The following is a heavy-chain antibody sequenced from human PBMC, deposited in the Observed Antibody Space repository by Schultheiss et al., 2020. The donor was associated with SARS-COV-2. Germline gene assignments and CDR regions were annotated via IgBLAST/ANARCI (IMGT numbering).Heavy chain of an antibody. CDR1: GFTFSSYA. J-gene: IGHJ5*02. Sequence: GGSLRLSCAASGFTFSSYAMSWVRQAPGKGLEWVSAINGSGGSTYYADSVKGRFTISRDNSKNTLYLQMNSLRAEDTAVYYCAKPVVKAARPRDWFDPWGQGTLVTVSS. CDR3: AKPVVKAARPRDWFDP. D-gene: IGHD6-6*01. V-gene: IGHV3-23*01. CDR2: INGSGGST.